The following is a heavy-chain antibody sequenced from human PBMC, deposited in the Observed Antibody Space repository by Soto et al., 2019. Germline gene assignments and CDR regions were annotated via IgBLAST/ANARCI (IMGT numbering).Heavy chain of an antibody. CDR1: GFTFNDYA. D-gene: IGHD3-3*01. J-gene: IGHJ5*02. V-gene: IGHV3-9*03. CDR2: ISWNSGSI. CDR3: AKDIARGITTSVYNWFDP. Sequence: EVQLVESGGGLVQPGRSLRLSCAASGFTFNDYAMHWVRQAPGKGLEWVSGISWNSGSIGYADSVKGRFTISRDNAKNSLYLQMNSLRDEDMAFYFCAKDIARGITTSVYNWFDPWGQGTLVTVSS.